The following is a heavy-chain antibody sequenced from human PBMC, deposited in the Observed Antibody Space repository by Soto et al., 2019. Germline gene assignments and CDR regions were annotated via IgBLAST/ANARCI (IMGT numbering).Heavy chain of an antibody. J-gene: IGHJ4*02. V-gene: IGHV4-31*03. CDR1: GGSISSGGYY. CDR2: IYYSGST. Sequence: ASETLSLTCTVSGGSISSGGYYWSWIRQHPGKGLEWIGYIYYSGSTNYNPSLKSRVTISVDTSKNQFSLKLSSVTAADTAVYYCARGWLRYYYGSGSYYNGDVPSRYFDYWGQGTLVTVSS. CDR3: ARGWLRYYYGSGSYYNGDVPSRYFDY. D-gene: IGHD3-10*01.